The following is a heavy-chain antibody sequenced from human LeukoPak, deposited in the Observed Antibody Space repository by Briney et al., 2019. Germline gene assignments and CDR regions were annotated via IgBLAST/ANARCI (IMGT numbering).Heavy chain of an antibody. CDR1: GFTFSSYA. CDR2: ISGSGGST. J-gene: IGHJ5*02. Sequence: GGSLRLSCAASGFTFSSYAMSWVRQAPGKGLEWVSAISGSGGSTNYADSVEDRFTISRDNSKNTLYLQMNSLRAEDTAVYYCAKAGYSSSWYARSFWFDPWGQGTLVTVSS. D-gene: IGHD6-13*01. CDR3: AKAGYSSSWYARSFWFDP. V-gene: IGHV3-23*01.